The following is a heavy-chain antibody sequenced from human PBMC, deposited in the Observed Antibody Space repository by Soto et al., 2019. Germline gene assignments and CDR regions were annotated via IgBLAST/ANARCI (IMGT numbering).Heavy chain of an antibody. CDR1: GYTFTNFG. Sequence: QVQLVQSGAEVKKPGASVKVSCKASGYTFTNFGISWVRQAPGQGLEWMGWISAYNGNTNYAQKFQGRVTTTTDTSTSTAYMEVRSLRFDDTAVYYCARDPPDRYLESSGFYTDWGQGTLVTVSS. V-gene: IGHV1-18*01. CDR3: ARDPPDRYLESSGFYTD. D-gene: IGHD3-22*01. J-gene: IGHJ4*02. CDR2: ISAYNGNT.